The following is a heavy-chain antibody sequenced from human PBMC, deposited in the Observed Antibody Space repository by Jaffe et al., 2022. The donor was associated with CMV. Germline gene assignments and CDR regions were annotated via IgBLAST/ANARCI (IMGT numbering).Heavy chain of an antibody. D-gene: IGHD6-19*01. J-gene: IGHJ5*02. CDR3: AKMGPGIAVAGPPVWFDP. CDR2: ISGSGGST. Sequence: EVQLLESGGGLVQPGGSLRLSCAASGFTFSSYAMSWVRQAPGKGLEWVSAISGSGGSTYYADSVKGRFTISRDNSKNTLYLQMNSLRAEDTAVYYCAKMGPGIAVAGPPVWFDPWGQGTLVTVSS. V-gene: IGHV3-23*01. CDR1: GFTFSSYA.